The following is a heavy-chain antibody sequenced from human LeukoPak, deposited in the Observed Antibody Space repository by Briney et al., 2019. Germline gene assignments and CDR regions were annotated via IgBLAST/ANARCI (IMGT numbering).Heavy chain of an antibody. D-gene: IGHD3-10*01. CDR1: VGSFSGYY. CDR3: ARGYYGSGSHCCHMDV. V-gene: IGHV4-34*01. Sequence: SETLSLTCAVYVGSFSGYYWSWIRQPPGKGLEWIGEINHSGSTNYNSSLKSRVTISVDTSKNQFSLKLSSVTAADAAVYYCARGYYGSGSHCCHMDVWGKGTTITVS. J-gene: IGHJ6*03. CDR2: INHSGST.